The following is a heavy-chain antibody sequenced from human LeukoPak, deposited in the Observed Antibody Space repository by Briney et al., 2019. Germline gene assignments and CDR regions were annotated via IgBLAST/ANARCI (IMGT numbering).Heavy chain of an antibody. Sequence: ASVKVSCKASGYTFTSYDINWVRQATGQGLEWMGWMNPNSGNTGYAQKFQGRVTMTRNTSISTAYMELSSLRSEDTAVYYCARYSSSWYPPIDYWGQGTLVTVSS. CDR2: MNPNSGNT. CDR1: GYTFTSYD. V-gene: IGHV1-8*01. J-gene: IGHJ4*02. CDR3: ARYSSSWYPPIDY. D-gene: IGHD6-13*01.